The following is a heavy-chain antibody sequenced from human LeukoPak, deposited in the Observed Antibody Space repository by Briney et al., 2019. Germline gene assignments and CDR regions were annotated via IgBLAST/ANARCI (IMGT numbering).Heavy chain of an antibody. J-gene: IGHJ5*02. D-gene: IGHD3-10*01. CDR1: GFTFSSYW. V-gene: IGHV3-74*01. CDR3: TPGSGSYFGWFDP. Sequence: GGSLRLSCAASGFTFSSYWMHWVRQAPGKGLVWVSRINSDGSSLSYADSVKGRFTISRDNAKNTLYLQMNSLRADDTAVYSCTPGSGSYFGWFDPWGLGTLVTVSS. CDR2: INSDGSSL.